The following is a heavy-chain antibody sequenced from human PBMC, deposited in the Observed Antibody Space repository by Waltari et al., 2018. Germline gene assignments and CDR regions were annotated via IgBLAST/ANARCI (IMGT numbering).Heavy chain of an antibody. D-gene: IGHD1-26*01. CDR3: ARDRHSGSYLAY. Sequence: QVQLQESGPGLVKPSQTLSLTCTVSGGSISSGSYYWSWIRQPAGKGLEWIGRIYTSGSTNYNPSLKSRVTISVDTSKNQFSLKLSSVTVADTAVYYCARDRHSGSYLAYWGQGTLVTVSS. J-gene: IGHJ4*02. CDR1: GGSISSGSYY. V-gene: IGHV4-61*02. CDR2: IYTSGST.